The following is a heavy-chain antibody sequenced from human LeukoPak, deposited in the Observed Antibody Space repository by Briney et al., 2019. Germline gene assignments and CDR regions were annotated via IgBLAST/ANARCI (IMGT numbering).Heavy chain of an antibody. CDR1: GFTFSSYA. J-gene: IGHJ4*02. CDR2: ISGSGGST. D-gene: IGHD6-13*01. CDR3: AKDHVRYSSSWDFDY. V-gene: IGHV3-23*01. Sequence: GGSLRLSCAASGFTFSSYAMSWVRQAPGKGLEWVSAISGSGGSTYYADSVKGRFTISRDNSKNTLYLQMNSLRAEDTAVYYCAKDHVRYSSSWDFDYWGQGTLVTVSS.